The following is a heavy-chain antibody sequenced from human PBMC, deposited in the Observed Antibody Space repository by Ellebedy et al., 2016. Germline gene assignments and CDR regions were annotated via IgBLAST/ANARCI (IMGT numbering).Heavy chain of an antibody. Sequence: ASVKVSCKASGYTFTSYGISWVRQAPGQGLEWMGWISAYNGNTNYAQKLQGRVTMTTDTSTSTAYMELRSLRSDDTAVYYCARGARGYSYGYGLLVDYWGQGTLVTVSS. J-gene: IGHJ4*02. D-gene: IGHD5-18*01. V-gene: IGHV1-18*01. CDR2: ISAYNGNT. CDR3: ARGARGYSYGYGLLVDY. CDR1: GYTFTSYG.